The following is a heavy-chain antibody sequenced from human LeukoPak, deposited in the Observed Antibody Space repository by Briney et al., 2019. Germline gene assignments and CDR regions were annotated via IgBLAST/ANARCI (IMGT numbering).Heavy chain of an antibody. CDR1: GFTFSSYV. CDR3: ANTVVRGVASMDV. CDR2: ISGSGTTT. V-gene: IGHV3-23*01. D-gene: IGHD3-10*01. J-gene: IGHJ6*02. Sequence: SGGSLRLSCAASGFTFSSYVMGWVRQAPGKGLEWVSAISGSGTTTYYADAVKGRFTISRDNSRNTLYLQMHSLGAEDTAVYYCANTVVRGVASMDVWGQGTTVTVS.